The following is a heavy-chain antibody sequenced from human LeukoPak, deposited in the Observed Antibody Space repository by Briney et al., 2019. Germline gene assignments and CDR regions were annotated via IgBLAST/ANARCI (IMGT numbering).Heavy chain of an antibody. Sequence: ASVKVSCKASGYTFTSYGISWVRQAPGQGLEWMGWINPNSGGTNYAQKFQGRVTMTRDTSISTAYMELSRLRSDDTAVYYCARGWPNSGYDWYWFDPWGRGTLVTVSS. J-gene: IGHJ5*02. CDR1: GYTFTSYG. CDR3: ARGWPNSGYDWYWFDP. V-gene: IGHV1-2*02. CDR2: INPNSGGT. D-gene: IGHD5-12*01.